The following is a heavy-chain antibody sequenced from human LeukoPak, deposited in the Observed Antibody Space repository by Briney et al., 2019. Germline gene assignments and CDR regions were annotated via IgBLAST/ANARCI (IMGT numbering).Heavy chain of an antibody. V-gene: IGHV3-30-3*01. D-gene: IGHD3-10*01. CDR1: GFTFSSSA. CDR2: ISYDGSNK. CDR3: ARGGRPPRPMVRGQHYYGMDV. Sequence: GGSLRLSCAASGFTFSSSAMHWVRQAPDKGLEWVAVISYDGSNKYYADSVKGRFTISRDNSKNTLYLQMNSLTAADTAVYYCARGGRPPRPMVRGQHYYGMDVWGQGTTVTVSS. J-gene: IGHJ6*02.